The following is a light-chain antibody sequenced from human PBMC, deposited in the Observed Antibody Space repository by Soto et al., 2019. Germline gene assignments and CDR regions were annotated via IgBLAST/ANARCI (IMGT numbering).Light chain of an antibody. V-gene: IGKV1-9*01. CDR3: QQLNSYPIT. J-gene: IGKJ3*01. CDR1: QGISSY. Sequence: DIQLTQSPSFLSTSVGDRLTITCRASQGISSYLAWYQQKPGKAPKLLIYAASTLQSGVPSRFSGSGSGTEFTLTISSLQPEDFATYYCQQLNSYPITFGPGTKVDI. CDR2: AAS.